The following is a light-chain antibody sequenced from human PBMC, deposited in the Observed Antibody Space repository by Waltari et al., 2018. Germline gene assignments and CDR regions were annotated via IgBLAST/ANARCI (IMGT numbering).Light chain of an antibody. J-gene: IGLJ2*01. Sequence: SYVVTQSPSVSVAPGETARITCGGDNIGRQSVHWYTQRPGQAPVLVISYDSDRPSWIPERFSGSNSGNTATLTISWVEAEDEADYYCLVWHSTTDHHGVFGGGTKLTVL. CDR2: YDS. CDR3: LVWHSTTDHHGV. CDR1: NIGRQS. V-gene: IGLV3-21*04.